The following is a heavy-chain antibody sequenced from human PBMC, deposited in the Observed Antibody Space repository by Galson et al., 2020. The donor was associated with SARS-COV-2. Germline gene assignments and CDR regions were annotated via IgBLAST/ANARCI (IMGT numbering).Heavy chain of an antibody. V-gene: IGHV1-8*01. D-gene: IGHD2-21*01. CDR3: ARGYRGHIVVVIATSYSYYMDV. CDR1: GYTFTSYD. Sequence: GESLKISCKASGYTFTSYDINWVRQATGQGLEWMGWMNPNSGNTGYAQKFQGRVTMTRNTSISTAYMELSSLRSEDTAVYYCARGYRGHIVVVIATSYSYYMDVWGKGTTVTVSS. CDR2: MNPNSGNT. J-gene: IGHJ6*03.